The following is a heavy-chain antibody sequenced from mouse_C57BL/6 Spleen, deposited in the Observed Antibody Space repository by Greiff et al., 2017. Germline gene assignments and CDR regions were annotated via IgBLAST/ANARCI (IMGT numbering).Heavy chain of an antibody. CDR3: ARGGSDYFDY. Sequence: EVQLQQSGGGLVKPGGSLKLSCAASGFTFSDYGMHWVRQAPEKGLEWVAYISSGSSTIYYADTVKGRFTISRDNAKNTLFLQMTSLRSEDTAMYYCARGGSDYFDYWGQGTTLTVSS. CDR2: ISSGSSTI. V-gene: IGHV5-17*01. J-gene: IGHJ2*01. CDR1: GFTFSDYG.